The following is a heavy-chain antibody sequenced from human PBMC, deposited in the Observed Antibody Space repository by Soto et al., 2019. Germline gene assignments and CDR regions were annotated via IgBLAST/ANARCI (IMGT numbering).Heavy chain of an antibody. CDR1: GYTFTSYA. D-gene: IGHD6-13*01. Sequence: QVPLVQSGAEVKKPGASVKVSCKASGYTFTSYAMHWVRQAPGQRLEWMGWINAGNGNTKYSQKFQGRVTITRDTSASTAYMELSSLRSEDTAVYYCAREKIAAAGIWRWNPEPRFDPWGQGTLVTVSS. CDR3: AREKIAAAGIWRWNPEPRFDP. V-gene: IGHV1-3*01. J-gene: IGHJ5*02. CDR2: INAGNGNT.